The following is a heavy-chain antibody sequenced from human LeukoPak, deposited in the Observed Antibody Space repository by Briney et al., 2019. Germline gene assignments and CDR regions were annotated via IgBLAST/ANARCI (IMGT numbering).Heavy chain of an antibody. CDR1: GFTFSSYA. D-gene: IGHD6-6*01. V-gene: IGHV3-23*01. CDR2: ISGSGCST. J-gene: IGHJ4*02. Sequence: GGSLRLACAASGFTFSSYAMSWVRQAPGKGLDWVSAISGSGCSTYYADSVKGRFTISRDNSKNTLYLQMNSLRAEDTAVYYCAKVAPNSSSFPFDYWGQGTLVTVSS. CDR3: AKVAPNSSSFPFDY.